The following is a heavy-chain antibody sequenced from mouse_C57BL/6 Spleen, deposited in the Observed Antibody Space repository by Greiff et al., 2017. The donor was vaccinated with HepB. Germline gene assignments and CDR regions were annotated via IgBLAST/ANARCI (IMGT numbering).Heavy chain of an antibody. CDR1: GYTFTSYW. J-gene: IGHJ4*01. Sequence: VQLQQSGAELVKPGASVKLSCKASGYTFTSYWMHWVKQRPGQGLEWIGMIHPNSGSTNYNEKFKSKATLTVDKSSSTAYMQLSSLTSEDSAVYYCARSLGYPSYAMDYWGQGTSVTVSS. CDR3: ARSLGYPSYAMDY. D-gene: IGHD2-2*01. CDR2: IHPNSGST. V-gene: IGHV1-64*01.